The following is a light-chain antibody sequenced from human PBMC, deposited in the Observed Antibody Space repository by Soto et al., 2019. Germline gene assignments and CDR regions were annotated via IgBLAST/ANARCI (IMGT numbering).Light chain of an antibody. CDR1: QSISSGF. CDR2: GAS. CDR3: QHYGSSPPLT. V-gene: IGKV3-20*01. J-gene: IGKJ4*01. Sequence: EFVLTQSPGKLSLSPGERATLSCRASQSISSGFLAWYQQKPGQAPRLLIYGASHRGTGIPDRFSGSGSGTDFTLTISRLEPEDFAVYYCQHYGSSPPLTFGGGTKVEIK.